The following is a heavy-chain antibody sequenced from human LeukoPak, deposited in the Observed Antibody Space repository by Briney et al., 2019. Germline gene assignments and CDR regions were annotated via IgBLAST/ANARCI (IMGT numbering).Heavy chain of an antibody. V-gene: IGHV3-21*01. D-gene: IGHD1-26*01. CDR3: ARGASGSYFFGY. CDR1: GFTFSSYS. J-gene: IGHJ4*02. CDR2: ISSSSSYI. Sequence: PGGSLRLSYAASGFTFSSYSMNWVRQAPGKGLEWVSSISSSSSYIYYADSVKGRFTISRDNAKNSLYLQMNSLRAEDTAVYYCARGASGSYFFGYWGQGTLVTVSS.